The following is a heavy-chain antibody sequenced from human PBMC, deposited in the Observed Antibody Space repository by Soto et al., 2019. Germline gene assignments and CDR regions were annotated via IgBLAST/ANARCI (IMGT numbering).Heavy chain of an antibody. D-gene: IGHD3-10*01. Sequence: PGGSLRLSCAASGFSFDDYSFHWVRQAPGKGLEWVSLITWGGRSTYYADSVKGRFTISRDNNKNSLYLQMNSLTIEDTALYYCARRVVRGVISPVDYWGQGTLVTVSS. V-gene: IGHV3-43*01. CDR3: ARRVVRGVISPVDY. CDR2: ITWGGRST. J-gene: IGHJ4*02. CDR1: GFSFDDYS.